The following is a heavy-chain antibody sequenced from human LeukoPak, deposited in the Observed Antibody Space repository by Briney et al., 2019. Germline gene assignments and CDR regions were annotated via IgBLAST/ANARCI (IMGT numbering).Heavy chain of an antibody. CDR3: ARDLDWILFDY. Sequence: GGSLRLSCAASGFTFSTYWMHWVRQPAGKGLVWVSRIRPEGTTTAYADSVKGRFTISRDNAKNTLFLQMNSLSAEDTAVYYCARDLDWILFDYWGQGTLVTVSS. J-gene: IGHJ4*02. CDR2: IRPEGTTT. CDR1: GFTFSTYW. D-gene: IGHD3-9*01. V-gene: IGHV3-74*03.